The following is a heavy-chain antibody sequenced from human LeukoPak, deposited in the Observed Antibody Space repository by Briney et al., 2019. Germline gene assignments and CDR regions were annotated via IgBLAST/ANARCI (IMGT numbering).Heavy chain of an antibody. D-gene: IGHD4-17*01. V-gene: IGHV4-39*01. J-gene: IGHJ4*02. CDR3: ARHKTTVTTLDY. CDR2: IYYSGST. Sequence: SETLSLTCTVSGGSISSSSYYWGWIRQPPGKGLEWIGYIYYSGSTYYNPSLKSRVTISVDTSKNQFSLKLSSVTAADTAVYYCARHKTTVTTLDYWGQGTLVTVSS. CDR1: GGSISSSSYY.